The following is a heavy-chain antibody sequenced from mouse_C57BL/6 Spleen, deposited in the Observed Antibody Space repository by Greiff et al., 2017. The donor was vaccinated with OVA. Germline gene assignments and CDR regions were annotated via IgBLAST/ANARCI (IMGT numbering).Heavy chain of an antibody. CDR1: GFTFSSYA. CDR2: ISDGGSYT. Sequence: DVMLVESGGGLVKPGGSLKLSCAASGFTFSSYAMSWVRQTPEKRLEWVATISDGGSYTYYPDNVKGRFTISRDSAKTNLYLQMSHLKSEDTAMYYCARGGVQLGRPFDYWGQGTTLTVSS. V-gene: IGHV5-4*03. CDR3: ARGGVQLGRPFDY. J-gene: IGHJ2*01. D-gene: IGHD4-1*02.